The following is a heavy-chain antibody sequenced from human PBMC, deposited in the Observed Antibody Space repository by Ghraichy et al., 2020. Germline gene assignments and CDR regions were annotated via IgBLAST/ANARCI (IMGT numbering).Heavy chain of an antibody. Sequence: SETLSLTCAVSGGSISSSNWWSWVRQPPGKGLEWIGEIYHSGSTNYNPSLKSRVTISVDKSKNQFSLKLSSVTAADTAVYYCACVGEQWLGKYYYYGMDVWGQGTTVTVSS. V-gene: IGHV4-4*02. J-gene: IGHJ6*02. CDR1: GGSISSSNW. D-gene: IGHD6-19*01. CDR3: ACVGEQWLGKYYYYGMDV. CDR2: IYHSGST.